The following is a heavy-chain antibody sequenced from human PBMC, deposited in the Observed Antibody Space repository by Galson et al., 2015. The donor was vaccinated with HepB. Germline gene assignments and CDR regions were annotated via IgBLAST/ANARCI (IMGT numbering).Heavy chain of an antibody. J-gene: IGHJ4*02. Sequence: TLSLTCTVSGGSVGTGGYHWTWIRQHPGQGLEWIGYIYYSGTTSYNPSLKSRVTISADTSKNQFSLNLTSVTAADTAVYYCARTDAFFFGTGSSPFDSWGQGTLVTVSS. CDR1: GGSVGTGGYH. CDR2: IYYSGTT. V-gene: IGHV4-31*03. D-gene: IGHD3-10*01. CDR3: ARTDAFFFGTGSSPFDS.